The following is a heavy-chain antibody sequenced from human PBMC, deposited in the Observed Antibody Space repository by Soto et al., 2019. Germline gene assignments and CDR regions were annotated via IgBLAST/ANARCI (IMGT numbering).Heavy chain of an antibody. J-gene: IGHJ4*02. CDR2: ISSGGSST. D-gene: IGHD3-22*01. CDR1: GFTFRRYA. CDR3: AKFSYDSSGYLFDY. V-gene: IGHV3-23*01. Sequence: PGGSLRLSCAASGFTFRRYAMSWVRQAPGKGLEWVSAISSGGSSTYYADSVKGRFTISRDNSKNTLYLQMNSLRAEDTAVYYCAKFSYDSSGYLFDYWGQGTLVTVSS.